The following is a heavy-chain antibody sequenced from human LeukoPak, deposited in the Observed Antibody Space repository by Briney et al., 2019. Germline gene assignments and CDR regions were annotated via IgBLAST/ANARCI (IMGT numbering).Heavy chain of an antibody. D-gene: IGHD1-14*01. CDR3: ARQTASLTESYNWFDP. CDR1: GYSIRDGYY. CDR2: IYGSGHT. J-gene: IGHJ5*02. V-gene: IGHV4-38-2*02. Sequence: SETLSLTCIVSGYSIRDGYYWGWIRQPPGKGLEWIGSIYGSGHTHRNPSLESRVTISIDTSKNQFSLKLNSVTAGDTAVYFCARQTASLTESYNWFDPWGQGTLVTVSS.